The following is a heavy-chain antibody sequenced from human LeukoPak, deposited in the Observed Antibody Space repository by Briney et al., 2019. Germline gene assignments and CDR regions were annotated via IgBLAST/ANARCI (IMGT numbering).Heavy chain of an antibody. CDR1: GGSISSSSYY. CDR2: IYYSGST. Sequence: SETLSLTCTVSGGSISSSSYYWGWIRQPPGKGLEWIGSIYYSGSTYYNPSLKSRVTISVDTSKNQFSLKLSSVTAADTAVYYCARGDKARRITIFGVVREADFDYWGQGTLVTVSS. CDR3: ARGDKARRITIFGVVREADFDY. D-gene: IGHD3-3*01. V-gene: IGHV4-39*07. J-gene: IGHJ4*02.